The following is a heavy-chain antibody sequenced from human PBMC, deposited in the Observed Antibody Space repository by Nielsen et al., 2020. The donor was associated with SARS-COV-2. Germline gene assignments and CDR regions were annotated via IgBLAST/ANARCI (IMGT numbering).Heavy chain of an antibody. V-gene: IGHV4-61*05. D-gene: IGHD5-24*01. CDR2: MFYIGTA. J-gene: IGHJ4*02. CDR1: GGSISNNNYY. Sequence: SETLSLTCTVSGGSISNNNYYWGWIRQPPGKRLEWIGYMFYIGTANYNPSFQSRVNISVDTSKNQFSLKLSSVTAADTAIYYCARGGYNIYDFDYWGRGTLVTVSS. CDR3: ARGGYNIYDFDY.